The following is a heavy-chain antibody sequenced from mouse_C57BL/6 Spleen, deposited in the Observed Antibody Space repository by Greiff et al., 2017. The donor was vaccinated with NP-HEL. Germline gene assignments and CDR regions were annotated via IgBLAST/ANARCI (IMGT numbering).Heavy chain of an antibody. V-gene: IGHV5-9*01. CDR2: ISGGGGNT. CDR1: GFTFSSYT. Sequence: DVMLVESGGGLVKPGGSLKLSCAASGFTFSSYTMSWVRQTPEKRLEWVATISGGGGNTYYPDSVKGRFTISRDNAKNTLYLQMSSLRSEDTALYYCARHVLRSWYFDVWGTGTTVTVSS. J-gene: IGHJ1*03. CDR3: ARHVLRSWYFDV. D-gene: IGHD1-1*01.